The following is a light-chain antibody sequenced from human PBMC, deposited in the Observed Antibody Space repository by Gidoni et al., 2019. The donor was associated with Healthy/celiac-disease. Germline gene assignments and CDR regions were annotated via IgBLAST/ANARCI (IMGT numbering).Light chain of an antibody. Sequence: DIQMTQSPSSLSASVGDRFTITCRASQSISSYLNWYQQKPGKAPKLLIYAASSLQSGVPSRFSGSGSGTDFTLTISSLQPEDFATYYCQQSYSTPWXFXQGTKVEIK. J-gene: IGKJ1*01. CDR1: QSISSY. CDR2: AAS. V-gene: IGKV1-39*01. CDR3: QQSYSTPWX.